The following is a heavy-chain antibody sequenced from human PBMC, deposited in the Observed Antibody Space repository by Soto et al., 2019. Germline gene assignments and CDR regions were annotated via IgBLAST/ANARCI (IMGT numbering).Heavy chain of an antibody. D-gene: IGHD6-6*01. CDR1: CGSFSGYY. J-gene: IGHJ4*02. V-gene: IGHV4-34*01. Sequence: QVQLQQWGAGLLKPSETLSLTCAVYCGSFSGYYWSWIRQPPGKGLEWIGEINHSGSTNYNPSLKSRVTMSVATSKTQFPLKLRSVTAADTAVYFCARTSRFACWGQGTLVTFSS. CDR2: INHSGST. CDR3: ARTSRFAC.